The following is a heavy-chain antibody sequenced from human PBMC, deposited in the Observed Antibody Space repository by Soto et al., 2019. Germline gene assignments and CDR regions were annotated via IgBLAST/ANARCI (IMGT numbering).Heavy chain of an antibody. CDR3: AREFIEVAVFES. V-gene: IGHV1-69*08. J-gene: IGHJ4*02. CDR1: GDNFGSYS. Sequence: QVQLVQSGAEVKKPGSSVKLSCKASGDNFGSYSLSWMRQAPGQGLEWMGRITPILGEANSAQKFQDRVTINADRFTNIAYMEMSSLRSEDTAVYYCAREFIEVAVFESWGQGTLVTVSS. D-gene: IGHD6-19*01. CDR2: ITPILGEA.